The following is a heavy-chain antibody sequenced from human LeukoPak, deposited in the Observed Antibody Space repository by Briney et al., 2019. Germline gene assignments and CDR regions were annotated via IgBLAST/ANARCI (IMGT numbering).Heavy chain of an antibody. D-gene: IGHD3-22*01. V-gene: IGHV4-34*01. CDR1: GESSFSSYY. Sequence: PSETLSLTCAVCGESSFSSYYWSWIRQTPGGALEWIGEINHSGYTNYNPSLKSRVTLSIDTSKNQFSLRLNSVTAADTAVYYCSRQVVGNDYWGQGTLVTVSS. J-gene: IGHJ4*02. CDR3: SRQVVGNDY. CDR2: INHSGYT.